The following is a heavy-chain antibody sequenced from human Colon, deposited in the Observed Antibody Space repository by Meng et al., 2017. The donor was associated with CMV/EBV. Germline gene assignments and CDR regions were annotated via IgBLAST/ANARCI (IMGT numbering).Heavy chain of an antibody. CDR1: GFSFRDFG. Sequence: GGSLRLSCSASGFSFRDFGMHWVRQAPGKGLEGVAFMRFDGSKTSLAESVKGRFIISRDDSKNTLYLQINSLRADDTAVYYCARLLGRLVGASSDVDRWGQGTLVTVSS. CDR3: ARLLGRLVGASSDVDR. D-gene: IGHD1-26*01. V-gene: IGHV3-30*02. J-gene: IGHJ5*02. CDR2: MRFDGSKT.